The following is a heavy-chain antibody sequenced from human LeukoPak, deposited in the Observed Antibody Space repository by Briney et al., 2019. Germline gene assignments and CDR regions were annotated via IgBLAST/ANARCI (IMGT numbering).Heavy chain of an antibody. J-gene: IGHJ4*02. CDR1: GYPFTSLW. Sequence: GESLQISCQASGYPFTSLWIGWVRPLPGKGLGCRGIIYPDDSDTRYSPSFQGQATISADKSISTAYLQWSSLKASDSARYYCSRHSSGWDFDYWGQGTLVTVSS. V-gene: IGHV5-51*01. D-gene: IGHD6-19*01. CDR2: IYPDDSDT. CDR3: SRHSSGWDFDY.